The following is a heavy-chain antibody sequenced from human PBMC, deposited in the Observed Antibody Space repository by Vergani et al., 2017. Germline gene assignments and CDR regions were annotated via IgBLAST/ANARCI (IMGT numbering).Heavy chain of an antibody. V-gene: IGHV1-46*01. J-gene: IGHJ6*03. Sequence: QVQLVQSGAEVKKPGASVKVSCKASGYTFTSYYMHWVRQAPGQGLEWMGIINPSGGSTSYAQKFQGRVTMTRDTSTSTVYMELSSLRSEDTAVYYCARDARNGASLDYMDVWGKGTTVTVSS. CDR1: GYTFTSYY. D-gene: IGHD3-10*01. CDR3: ARDARNGASLDYMDV. CDR2: INPSGGST.